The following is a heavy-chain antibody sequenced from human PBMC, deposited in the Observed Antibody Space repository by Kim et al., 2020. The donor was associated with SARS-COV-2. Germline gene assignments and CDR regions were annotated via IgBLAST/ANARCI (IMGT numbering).Heavy chain of an antibody. D-gene: IGHD3-3*02. CDR2: ITQSGNT. CDR3: ARGLIRSAYFDY. V-gene: IGHV4-34*01. J-gene: IGHJ4*02. CDR1: DGSLTGFY. Sequence: SETLSLTCGGYDGSLTGFYWRWIRQSPGKGLEWIGEITQSGNTNYNPSFKSRVTISIDTSKKQFSLNLRSVTAADTALYYCARGLIRSAYFDYWGQGTLATVS.